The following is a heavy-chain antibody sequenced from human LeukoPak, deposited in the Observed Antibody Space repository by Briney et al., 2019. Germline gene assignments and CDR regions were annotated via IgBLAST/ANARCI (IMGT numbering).Heavy chain of an antibody. J-gene: IGHJ1*01. CDR2: IYSGGST. Sequence: PGGSLRLSCAASGFTVSSNYMSWVRQAPGKGLEWVSVIYSGGSTYYADSVKDRFTISRDNSKNTLYLQMNSLRAEDTAVYYCARDLGYYDSSGYYYSYFQHWGQGTLVTVSS. CDR1: GFTVSSNY. CDR3: ARDLGYYDSSGYYYSYFQH. D-gene: IGHD3-22*01. V-gene: IGHV3-53*01.